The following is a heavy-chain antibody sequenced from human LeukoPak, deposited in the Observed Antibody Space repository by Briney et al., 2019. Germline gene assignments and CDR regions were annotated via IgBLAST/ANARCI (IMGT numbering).Heavy chain of an antibody. J-gene: IGHJ5*02. V-gene: IGHV4-28*01. CDR3: ARSPGYSSSWEYNWFDP. D-gene: IGHD6-13*01. Sequence: KSSETLSLTCAVPGYSISSSNSWGWIRQPPGKGLEWIGYIYYSGSTYYNPSLKSRVTMSVDTPKHQSSLKLSSVTAVDTAVYYCARSPGYSSSWEYNWFDPWGQGTLVTVSS. CDR2: IYYSGST. CDR1: GYSISSSNS.